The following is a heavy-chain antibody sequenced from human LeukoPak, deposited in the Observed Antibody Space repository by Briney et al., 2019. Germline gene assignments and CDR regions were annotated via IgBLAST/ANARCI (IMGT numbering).Heavy chain of an antibody. CDR3: ARVPRELFGLDY. D-gene: IGHD1-7*01. J-gene: IGHJ4*02. Sequence: GGSLRLSCAASGFTFGSYWMHWVRQTPGKGLVWVSRINSDGSSTSYADSVKGRFTISRDNAKNTLFLQMNSLRVEDTAVYYCARVPRELFGLDYWGQGTLVTVSS. CDR2: INSDGSST. CDR1: GFTFGSYW. V-gene: IGHV3-74*01.